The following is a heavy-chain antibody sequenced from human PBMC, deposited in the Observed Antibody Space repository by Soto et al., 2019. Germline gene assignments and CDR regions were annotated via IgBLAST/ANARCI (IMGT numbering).Heavy chain of an antibody. D-gene: IGHD3-10*01. V-gene: IGHV1-8*01. Sequence: QVQLVQSGAEVKKPGASVKVSCKASGYTFTSYDINWVRQATGQGLEWMGWMNPNSGNTGYAQKFQGRVTMTRNTSISTAYMELSSLRSEDTAVYYCARTHRSITMVRGVISYYFDYWGQGTLVTVSS. CDR3: ARTHRSITMVRGVISYYFDY. J-gene: IGHJ4*02. CDR2: MNPNSGNT. CDR1: GYTFTSYD.